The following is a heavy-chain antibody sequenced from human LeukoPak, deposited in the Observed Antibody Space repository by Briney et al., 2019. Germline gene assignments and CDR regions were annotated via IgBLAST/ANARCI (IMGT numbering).Heavy chain of an antibody. Sequence: GGSLRLSCAASGFTFSSYWMHWVRQAPGKGLVWVSRIYSDGTSTSYADSVKGRFTISRDNSKNTVYLEMNSLRAEDTAVYYCARAYSRESGYDFVFENWGQGTLVSVSS. J-gene: IGHJ4*02. D-gene: IGHD5-12*01. CDR3: ARAYSRESGYDFVFEN. V-gene: IGHV3-74*01. CDR2: IYSDGTST. CDR1: GFTFSSYW.